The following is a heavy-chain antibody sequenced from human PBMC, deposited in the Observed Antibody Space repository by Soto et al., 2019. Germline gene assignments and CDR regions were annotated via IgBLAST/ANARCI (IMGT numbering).Heavy chain of an antibody. D-gene: IGHD6-25*01. V-gene: IGHV3-7*05. J-gene: IGHJ3*02. CDR2: IKGDGSAK. CDR3: ASDVSPGSSGYYLEAFDI. CDR1: GFTFGNYW. Sequence: EVQLVESGGGLVQPGGSLRLSCAASGFTFGNYWMTWVRQAPGKGLEWVANIKGDGSAKSYLDSVRGRFTVPSDNAENSLFLQMNILRAEDTALYYCASDVSPGSSGYYLEAFDIWGQGTMVTVS.